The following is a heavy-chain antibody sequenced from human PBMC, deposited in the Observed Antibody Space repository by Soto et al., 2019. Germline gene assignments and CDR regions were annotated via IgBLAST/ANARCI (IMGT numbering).Heavy chain of an antibody. V-gene: IGHV3-30*18. D-gene: IGHD3-16*02. CDR1: GFTFWKFG. Sequence: SCAASGFTFWKFGLHWVRQSPREGLEWVALISHDGTDKYYADSVKGRFTISRDNSKDTLFLHMDNLRPEDTGIYYCAKPTSFVTCFDSWGQGTLVTVSS. CDR3: AKPTSFVTCFDS. CDR2: ISHDGTDK. J-gene: IGHJ5*01.